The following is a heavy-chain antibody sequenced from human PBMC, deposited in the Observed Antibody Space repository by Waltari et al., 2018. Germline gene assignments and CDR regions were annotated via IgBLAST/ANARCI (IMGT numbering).Heavy chain of an antibody. D-gene: IGHD3-22*01. Sequence: EVQLVESGGGLVQPGGSLKLSCAASGFTFRAHWMAWVRQAPGKGLEGVASIKEDGSETYCADSLKGRCTISRENVNNSLYLQMNGLRAEDTAVYHCTRNALYYETNGPQRGGEYWGQGTLVTVSS. CDR1: GFTFRAHW. CDR2: IKEDGSET. J-gene: IGHJ4*02. V-gene: IGHV3-7*01. CDR3: TRNALYYETNGPQRGGEY.